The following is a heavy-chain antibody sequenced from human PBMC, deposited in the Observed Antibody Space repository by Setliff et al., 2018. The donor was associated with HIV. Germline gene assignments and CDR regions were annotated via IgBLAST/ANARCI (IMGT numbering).Heavy chain of an antibody. D-gene: IGHD2-2*01. V-gene: IGHV3-48*01. Sequence: GGSLRLSCGASGFSFSSYSMNWVRQAPGKGLEWVSYISPSSTIIYYPDSVKGRFTTSRDNARNSLYLQMNSLRAEDTAVYYCAKEQVPAAIQFHYYYMDVWGQGTTVTVSS. CDR2: ISPSSTII. CDR3: AKEQVPAAIQFHYYYMDV. J-gene: IGHJ6*03. CDR1: GFSFSSYS.